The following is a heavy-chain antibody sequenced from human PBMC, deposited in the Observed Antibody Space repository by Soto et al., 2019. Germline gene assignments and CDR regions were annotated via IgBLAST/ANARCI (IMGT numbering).Heavy chain of an antibody. J-gene: IGHJ4*02. V-gene: IGHV4-38-2*01. CDR1: GYSISSGYY. CDR3: ATPFLGN. D-gene: IGHD1-26*01. Sequence: SETLSLTCAVSGYSISSGYYWGWIRQPPGKGLEWIGSIYHSGSTYYNPSLKSRVTISVDTSKNQFSLKLSVLRSDDTAVYYCATPFLGNWGQGTLVTVSS. CDR2: IYHSGST.